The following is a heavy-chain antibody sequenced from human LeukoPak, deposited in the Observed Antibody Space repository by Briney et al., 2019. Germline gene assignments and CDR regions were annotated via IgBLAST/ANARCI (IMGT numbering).Heavy chain of an antibody. CDR1: DDSLSSHY. CDR2: ISYIGGT. Sequence: PSETLSLTCAVSDDSLSSHYWTWIRQPPGKGLEWIGYISYIGGTNYNPSLKSRVTISIDTSKNQFSLKLSSVTAADTAVYYCARDLVTVTKGFDIWGQGTMVSVSS. V-gene: IGHV4-59*11. J-gene: IGHJ3*02. D-gene: IGHD4-17*01. CDR3: ARDLVTVTKGFDI.